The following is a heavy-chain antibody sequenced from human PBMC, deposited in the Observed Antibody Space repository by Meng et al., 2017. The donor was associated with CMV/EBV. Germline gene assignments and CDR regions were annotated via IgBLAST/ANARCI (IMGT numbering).Heavy chain of an antibody. CDR3: ARWGRWLQFFDY. Sequence: GESLKISCAASGFTFSSYWMSWVRQAPGKGLEWVANIKHDGSEKYYVDSVKGRFTISRDNAKNSLYLQMNSLRAEDTAVYYCARWGRWLQFFDYWGQGTLVTVSS. CDR1: GFTFSSYW. CDR2: IKHDGSEK. D-gene: IGHD5-24*01. V-gene: IGHV3-7*01. J-gene: IGHJ4*02.